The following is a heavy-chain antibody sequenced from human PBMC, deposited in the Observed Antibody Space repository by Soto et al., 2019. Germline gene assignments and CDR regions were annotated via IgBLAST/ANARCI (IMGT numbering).Heavy chain of an antibody. CDR1: GGTFSSYA. Sequence: SVKVSCKASGGTFSSYAISWVRQAPGQGLEWMGGIIPIFGTANYAQKFQGRVTITADESTSTAYMELSSLRSEDSAVYFCARGGDWMWYFDLWGRGTRVTVSS. CDR3: ARGGDWMWYFDL. CDR2: IIPIFGTA. J-gene: IGHJ2*01. D-gene: IGHD2-21*02. V-gene: IGHV1-69*13.